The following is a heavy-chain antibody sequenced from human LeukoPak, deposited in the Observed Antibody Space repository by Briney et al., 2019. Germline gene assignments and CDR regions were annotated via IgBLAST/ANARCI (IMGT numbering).Heavy chain of an antibody. V-gene: IGHV3-23*01. Sequence: PGGSLRLSCGGSGFTFSSYAMSWVRQAPGKGLEWVSAISGSGGSTYYADSVKGRFTISRDNSKNTLYLQMNSLRAEDTAVYYCAKVGSSWSPFDYWGQGTLVTVSS. CDR1: GFTFSSYA. D-gene: IGHD6-13*01. J-gene: IGHJ4*01. CDR2: ISGSGGST. CDR3: AKVGSSWSPFDY.